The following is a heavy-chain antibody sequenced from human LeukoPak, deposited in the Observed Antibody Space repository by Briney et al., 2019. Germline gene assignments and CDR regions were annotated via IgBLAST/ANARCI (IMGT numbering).Heavy chain of an antibody. D-gene: IGHD3-10*01. V-gene: IGHV3-7*01. Sequence: GGTLRLSCAASGFTFSSYGMSWVRQAPGKGLEWVANIKQDESEKNYVDSVKGRFTISRDNVKNSLYLQMNSLRAEDTAVYSCARDLSFGAPYNWFDPWGQGTLVTVSS. CDR2: IKQDESEK. J-gene: IGHJ5*02. CDR3: ARDLSFGAPYNWFDP. CDR1: GFTFSSYG.